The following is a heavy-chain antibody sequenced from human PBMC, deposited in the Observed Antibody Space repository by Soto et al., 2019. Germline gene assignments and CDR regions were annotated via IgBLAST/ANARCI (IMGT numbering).Heavy chain of an antibody. J-gene: IGHJ4*02. V-gene: IGHV3-74*01. CDR3: ARVLNGQWYFDY. CDR1: GFTFSSYW. Sequence: GGSLRLSCGSSGFTFSSYWMHLVRQAPGKGLVWVSRVNTDESRTSYADSVEGRFTISRDNAKNTLYLQMNSLRAEDTAVYHCARVLNGQWYFDYWGQGTLVTVSS. CDR2: VNTDESRT. D-gene: IGHD6-19*01.